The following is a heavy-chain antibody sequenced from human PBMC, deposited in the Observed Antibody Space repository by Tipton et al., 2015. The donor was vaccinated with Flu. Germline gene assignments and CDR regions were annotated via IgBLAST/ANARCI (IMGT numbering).Heavy chain of an antibody. D-gene: IGHD2-8*02. CDR3: AREGGVLVSDIDAFDV. J-gene: IGHJ3*01. Sequence: RSLRLSCAASGFTFRNYGMHWLRQAAGKGLEWMSFISYNGMNKYYADSVRGRFTISRDNSKNIVYLQMDSLQTEDTAVYYCAREGGVLVSDIDAFDVWGQGTMVTVSS. CDR1: GFTFRNYG. V-gene: IGHV3-30*19. CDR2: ISYNGMNK.